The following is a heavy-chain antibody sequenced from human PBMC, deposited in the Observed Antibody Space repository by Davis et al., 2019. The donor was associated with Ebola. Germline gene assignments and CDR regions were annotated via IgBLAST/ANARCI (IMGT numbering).Heavy chain of an antibody. CDR2: IKEDGSEK. CDR3: ANLEWVNPDY. CDR1: EFTFSSYE. J-gene: IGHJ4*02. V-gene: IGHV3-7*01. D-gene: IGHD3-3*01. Sequence: PGGSLRLSCAASEFTFSSYEMNWVRQAPGQGLEWVASIKEDGSEKYHVHSVEGRFTISRDNAKNSLYLQMNSLRAEDTAVYYCANLEWVNPDYWGQGVVVTVSS.